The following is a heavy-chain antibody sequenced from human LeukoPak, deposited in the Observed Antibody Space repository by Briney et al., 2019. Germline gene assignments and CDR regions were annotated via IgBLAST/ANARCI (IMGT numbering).Heavy chain of an antibody. J-gene: IGHJ4*02. CDR3: AKGLRRANGGLDY. CDR1: GFTFSSYA. CDR2: VSGSGGST. D-gene: IGHD3-16*01. V-gene: IGHV3-23*01. Sequence: PGGSLRLSCAASGFTFSSYAMSRVRQAPGKGLEWVSAVSGSGGSTYYADSVKGRFTISRDNSKNTLYLQMNSLRAEDTAVYYCAKGLRRANGGLDYWGQGTLVTVSS.